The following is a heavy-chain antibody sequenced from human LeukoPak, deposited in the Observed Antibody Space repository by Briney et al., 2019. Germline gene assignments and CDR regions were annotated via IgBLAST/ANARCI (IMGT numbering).Heavy chain of an antibody. CDR3: ARGSRGSGSGWSSFDY. J-gene: IGHJ4*02. CDR2: IVPIFGTA. CDR1: GGTFSSYA. V-gene: IGHV1-69*13. D-gene: IGHD6-13*01. Sequence: SVKVSCKASGGTFSSYAISWVRQAPGQGLEWMGGIVPIFGTANYAQKFQGRVTITADESTSTAYMELSSLRSEDTAVYYCARGSRGSGSGWSSFDYWGQGTLVTVSS.